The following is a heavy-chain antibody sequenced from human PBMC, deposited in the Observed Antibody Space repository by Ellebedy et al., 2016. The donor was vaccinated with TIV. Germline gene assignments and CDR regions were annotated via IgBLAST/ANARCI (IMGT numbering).Heavy chain of an antibody. V-gene: IGHV1-18*01. CDR1: GYTFTSYG. D-gene: IGHD2-8*02. J-gene: IGHJ6*02. Sequence: ASVKVSCXASGYTFTSYGITWVRQAPGQGLEWMGWISVYNGNTNYAQNLQGRVTMTTDISTTTAYMVLRSLRSDDTAVYYCAREHNPDFIHCTGTDCGWGGMDVWGQGTTVTVSS. CDR2: ISVYNGNT. CDR3: AREHNPDFIHCTGTDCGWGGMDV.